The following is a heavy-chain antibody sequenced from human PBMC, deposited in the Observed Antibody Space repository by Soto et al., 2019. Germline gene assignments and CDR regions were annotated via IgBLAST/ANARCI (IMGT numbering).Heavy chain of an antibody. D-gene: IGHD5-12*01. V-gene: IGHV4-30-4*01. CDR3: AREKGYISGPKNFDY. Sequence: SETLSLTCTVSGASISSGDYFWSWIRQSPGKGLQWIGYIYDSGSSYYNPSLKSLFTMSVDTSKNQFSLKLSSVTAADTAVYYCAREKGYISGPKNFDYWGQGTLVTVSS. CDR2: IYDSGSS. CDR1: GASISSGDYF. J-gene: IGHJ4*02.